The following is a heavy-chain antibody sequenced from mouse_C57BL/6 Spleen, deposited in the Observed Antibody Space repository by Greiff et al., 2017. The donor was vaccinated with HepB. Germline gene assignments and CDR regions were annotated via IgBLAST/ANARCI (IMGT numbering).Heavy chain of an antibody. Sequence: QVQLKQSGPGLVKPGASVKISCTASGYSFTSYYIHWVKQRPGQGLEWVGWIYPGSGNTKYNEKFKGKATLTADTASSTAYMQLSSLTSEDAAVYYCARELRFYAMDYWGQGTSVTVSS. J-gene: IGHJ4*01. CDR1: GYSFTSYY. D-gene: IGHD3-2*02. CDR2: IYPGSGNT. CDR3: ARELRFYAMDY. V-gene: IGHV1-66*01.